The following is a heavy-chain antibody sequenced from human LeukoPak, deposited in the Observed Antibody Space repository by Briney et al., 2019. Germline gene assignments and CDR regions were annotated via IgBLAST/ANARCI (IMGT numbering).Heavy chain of an antibody. V-gene: IGHV3-20*04. Sequence: GGSLRLSCAASGFTFNDYGMTWVRQAPGKGLEWASGLNWNGDITRYADSVKGRFTISRDNAKNSVYLQMDSLSAEDTAFYYCARGYGAGNYRRPFYGMDVWGQGTTVTVSS. J-gene: IGHJ6*02. CDR1: GFTFNDYG. D-gene: IGHD3-10*01. CDR3: ARGYGAGNYRRPFYGMDV. CDR2: LNWNGDIT.